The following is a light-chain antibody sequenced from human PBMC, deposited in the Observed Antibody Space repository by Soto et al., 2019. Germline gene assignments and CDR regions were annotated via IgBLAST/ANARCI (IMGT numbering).Light chain of an antibody. V-gene: IGLV2-18*02. CDR3: SSYTSSSTYV. Sequence: QSALTQPPSVSGSPGQSVTISCTGTSSDVGNYNRVSWYQQPPGTAPKLMIYEVANRPSGVPDRFSGSKSGNTASLTISGLQDEDEADYYCSSYTSSSTYVFGTGTKLIVL. J-gene: IGLJ1*01. CDR1: SSDVGNYNR. CDR2: EVA.